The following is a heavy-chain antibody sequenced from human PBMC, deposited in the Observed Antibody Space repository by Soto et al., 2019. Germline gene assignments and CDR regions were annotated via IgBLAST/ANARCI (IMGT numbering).Heavy chain of an antibody. D-gene: IGHD4-17*01. V-gene: IGHV4-31*03. Sequence: KPSETLSLTCTVSGGSISSGGYYWSWIRQHPGKGLEWIGYIYYSGSTYYNPSLKSRVTISVDTSKNQFSLKLSSVTAADTAVYYCARGPYGDYYYYYYMDVWGKGTTVTVSS. CDR3: ARGPYGDYYYYYYMDV. CDR1: GGSISSGGYY. J-gene: IGHJ6*03. CDR2: IYYSGST.